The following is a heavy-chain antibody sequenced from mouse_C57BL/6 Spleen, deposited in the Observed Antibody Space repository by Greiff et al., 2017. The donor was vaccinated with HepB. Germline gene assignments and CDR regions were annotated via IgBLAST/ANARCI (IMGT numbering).Heavy chain of an antibody. CDR3: ARSTMVTTRGAWFAY. Sequence: QVQLQQPGAELVKPGASVKLSCKASGYTFTSYWMHWVKQRPGQGLEWIGMIHPNSGSTNYNEKFKSKATLTVDKSSSTAYMQLSSLTSEDSAVYYCARSTMVTTRGAWFAYWGQGTLVTVSA. J-gene: IGHJ3*01. CDR1: GYTFTSYW. V-gene: IGHV1-64*01. D-gene: IGHD2-2*01. CDR2: IHPNSGST.